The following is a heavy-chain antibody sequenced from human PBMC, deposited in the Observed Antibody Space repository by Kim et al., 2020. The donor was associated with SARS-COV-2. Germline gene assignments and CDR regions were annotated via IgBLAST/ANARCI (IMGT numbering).Heavy chain of an antibody. CDR2: IYYSGST. Sequence: SETLSLTCTVSGGSISSSSYYWGWIRQPPGKGLEWIGSIYYSGSTYYNPSLKSRVTISVDTSKNQFSLKLSSVTAADTAVYYCARETRKRAFDIWGQGTMVTVSS. J-gene: IGHJ3*02. V-gene: IGHV4-39*07. CDR3: ARETRKRAFDI. CDR1: GGSISSSSYY.